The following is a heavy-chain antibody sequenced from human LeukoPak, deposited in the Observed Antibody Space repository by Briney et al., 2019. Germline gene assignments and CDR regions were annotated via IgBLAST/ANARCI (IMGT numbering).Heavy chain of an antibody. V-gene: IGHV3-43*02. Sequence: QPGGSLRLSCAASGFTFDEYAMHWVRQAPGKGLEWVSLISGDGGSTYYADSVKGRFTISRDNSKNSLYLQMNSLRTEDTALYYCEKVDCSGGSCYWDYYYYGMDVWGQGTTVTVSS. CDR1: GFTFDEYA. J-gene: IGHJ6*02. D-gene: IGHD2-15*01. CDR3: EKVDCSGGSCYWDYYYYGMDV. CDR2: ISGDGGST.